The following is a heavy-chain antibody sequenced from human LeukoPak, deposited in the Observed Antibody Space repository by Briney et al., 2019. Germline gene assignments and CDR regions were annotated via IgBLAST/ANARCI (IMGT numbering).Heavy chain of an antibody. CDR1: GGSISSGGYS. Sequence: SETLSLTCAVSGGSISSGGYSWSWIRQPPGKGLEWIGYIYHSGSTYYNPSLKSRVTISVDRSKNQFSLKLSSVTAADTAVYYCARGLGADFWSGYSFVSWFDPWGQGTLVTVSS. D-gene: IGHD3-3*01. J-gene: IGHJ5*02. V-gene: IGHV4-30-2*01. CDR2: IYHSGST. CDR3: ARGLGADFWSGYSFVSWFDP.